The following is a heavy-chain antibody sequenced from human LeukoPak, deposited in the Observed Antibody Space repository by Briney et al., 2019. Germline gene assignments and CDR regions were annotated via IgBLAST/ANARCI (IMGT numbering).Heavy chain of an antibody. CDR3: ARVVAGGTMIVYFDY. CDR1: GGSFSGYY. J-gene: IGHJ4*02. CDR2: INHTGST. Sequence: PSETLSLTCAVYGGSFSGYYWSWIRQPPGKGLEWIGEINHTGSTNYNPSLKSRVTISVDTSKNQFSLKLSSVTAADTAVYYCARVVAGGTMIVYFDYWGQGTLVTVSS. V-gene: IGHV4-34*01. D-gene: IGHD3-22*01.